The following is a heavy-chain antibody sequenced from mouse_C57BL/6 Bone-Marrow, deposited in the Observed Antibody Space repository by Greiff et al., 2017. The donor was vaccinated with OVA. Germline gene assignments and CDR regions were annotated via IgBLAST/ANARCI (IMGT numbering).Heavy chain of an antibody. D-gene: IGHD3-3*01. CDR1: GYTFTDYY. Sequence: VQGVESGPELVKPGASVKISCKASGYTFTDYYINWVKQRPGQGLEWIGWIFPGSGSTYYNEKFKGKATLTVDKSSSTAYMLLSSLTSEDSAVYFGARLGDYYYAMDYWGQGTSVTVSS. CDR2: IFPGSGST. J-gene: IGHJ4*01. CDR3: ARLGDYYYAMDY. V-gene: IGHV1-75*01.